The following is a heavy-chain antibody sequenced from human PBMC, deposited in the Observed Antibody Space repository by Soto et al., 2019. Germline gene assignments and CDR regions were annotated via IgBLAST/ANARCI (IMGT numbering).Heavy chain of an antibody. CDR2: ISGSGGST. J-gene: IGHJ6*02. CDR3: AKDTTDTPDYYNCYMDV. Sequence: EVQLLESGGGLVQPGGCLRLSCAASGFTFSSSAMSWVRQAPGKGLEWVSAISGSGGSTYYADSVKGRFTISRDNSKNKLYLQMNSLRAEDTAVYYCAKDTTDTPDYYNCYMDVWGQGTTVTDYS. V-gene: IGHV3-23*01. D-gene: IGHD2-15*01. CDR1: GFTFSSSA.